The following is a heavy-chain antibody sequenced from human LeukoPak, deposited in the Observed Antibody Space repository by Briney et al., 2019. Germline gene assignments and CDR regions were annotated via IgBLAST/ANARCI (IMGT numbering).Heavy chain of an antibody. Sequence: GGSLRLSCAASGFTFSSYGMHWVRQAPGKGLEWVAFIRYDGSNKYYADSVKGRFTISRDNSKNTLCLQMNSLRAEDTAVYYCAKALEQLVHDAFDIWGQGTMVTVSS. CDR3: AKALEQLVHDAFDI. D-gene: IGHD6-6*01. CDR1: GFTFSSYG. J-gene: IGHJ3*02. V-gene: IGHV3-30*02. CDR2: IRYDGSNK.